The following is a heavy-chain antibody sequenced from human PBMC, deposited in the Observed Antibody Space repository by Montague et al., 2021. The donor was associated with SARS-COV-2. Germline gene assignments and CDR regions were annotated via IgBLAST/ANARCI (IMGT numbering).Heavy chain of an antibody. J-gene: IGHJ4*02. CDR1: GGSVTGFS. CDR3: ARTPTRPLSLDS. CDR2: VTTSGTT. D-gene: IGHD6-6*01. V-gene: IGHV4-4*07. Sequence: ETLSLTCAVSGGSVTGFSWSWVRQPAGKGLEWIGRVTTSGTTNYSPSLRSRVTMSVDTSKNQFSLNLNSVTAADTAIYYCARTPTRPLSLDSWGQGTLVTVSS.